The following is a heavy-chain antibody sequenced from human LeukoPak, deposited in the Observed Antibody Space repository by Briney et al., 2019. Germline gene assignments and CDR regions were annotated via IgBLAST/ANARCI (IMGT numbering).Heavy chain of an antibody. CDR1: GYTFTSYG. D-gene: IGHD2-2*02. V-gene: IGHV1-18*01. CDR2: ISAYNGNT. J-gene: IGHJ5*02. CDR3: ARVDCSSTSCYTGVDWFDP. Sequence: ASVKVSCKASGYTFTSYGISWVRQAPGQGLEWMGWISAYNGNTNYAQKLQGRVTMTTDTSTSTAYMELRSLRSDDTAVYYCARVDCSSTSCYTGVDWFDPWGQGTLVTVSS.